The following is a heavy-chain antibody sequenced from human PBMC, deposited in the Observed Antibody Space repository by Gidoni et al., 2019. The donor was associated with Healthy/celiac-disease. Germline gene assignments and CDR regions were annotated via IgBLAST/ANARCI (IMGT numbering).Heavy chain of an antibody. CDR2: IYHSGST. J-gene: IGHJ4*02. V-gene: IGHV4-38-2*01. CDR1: GYSISSGYY. CDR3: ARAVVVVAADFDY. D-gene: IGHD2-15*01. Sequence: QVQLQESGPGLVKPSETLSLTCAVSGYSISSGYYWGWIRQPPGKGLEWIGSIYHSGSTYYNPSLKSRVTISVDTSKNQFSLKLSSVTAADTAVYYCARAVVVVAADFDYWGQGTLVTVSS.